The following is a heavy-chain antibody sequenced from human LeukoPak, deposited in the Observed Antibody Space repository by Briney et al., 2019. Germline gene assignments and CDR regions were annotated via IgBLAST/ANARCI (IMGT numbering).Heavy chain of an antibody. CDR3: ATDESGELEPDAFDI. V-gene: IGHV1-46*01. Sequence: GASVKVSCKASGYTFTSYYMHWVRQAPGQGLEWMGIINPSGGSTSYAQKLQGRVTMTRDTSTSTVYMELSSLRSEDTAVYYCATDESGELEPDAFDIWGQGTMVTVSS. CDR1: GYTFTSYY. CDR2: INPSGGST. D-gene: IGHD1-1*01. J-gene: IGHJ3*02.